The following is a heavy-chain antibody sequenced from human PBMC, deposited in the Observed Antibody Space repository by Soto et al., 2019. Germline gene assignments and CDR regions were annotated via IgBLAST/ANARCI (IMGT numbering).Heavy chain of an antibody. CDR1: GYNFNTFD. V-gene: IGHV1-8*02. Sequence: ASVKVSCKASGYNFNTFDIYWVRQATGHGLEWMGWMNPNSGNTGYAQELRGRVTMNRNTSNTTAYMELTSLTSDDTGGYYCAEGKFRYWGLGTLVIVSS. CDR3: AEGKFRY. CDR2: MNPNSGNT. J-gene: IGHJ4*02.